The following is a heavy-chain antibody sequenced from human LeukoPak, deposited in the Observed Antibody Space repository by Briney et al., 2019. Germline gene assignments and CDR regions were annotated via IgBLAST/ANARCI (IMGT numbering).Heavy chain of an antibody. J-gene: IGHJ4*02. CDR2: ISSSGSTI. CDR1: GFTFSDYY. V-gene: IGHV3-11*01. CDR3: ARDINRYCSSTSCYIGIFDY. Sequence: GGSLRLSCAASGFTFSDYYMSWIRQAPGKGLEWVSYISSSGSTIYYADSVKGRFTISRDNAKNSLYLQMNSLRAEDTAVHYCARDINRYCSSTSCYIGIFDYWGQGTLVTVSS. D-gene: IGHD2-2*02.